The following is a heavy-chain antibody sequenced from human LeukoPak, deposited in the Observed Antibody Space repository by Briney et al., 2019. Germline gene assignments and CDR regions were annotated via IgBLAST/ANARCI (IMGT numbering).Heavy chain of an antibody. CDR1: GFTFSSYS. J-gene: IGHJ3*02. V-gene: IGHV3-21*01. CDR3: ARDPLDISRWTNAFDI. Sequence: PGGSLRLSCAASGFTFSSYSMNWVRQAPGKGLEWVSSISSSSSYIYYADSVKGRFTISRDNAKNSLYLQMNGLRAEDTAVYYCARDPLDISRWTNAFDIWGQGTTVIVS. D-gene: IGHD5-12*01. CDR2: ISSSSSYI.